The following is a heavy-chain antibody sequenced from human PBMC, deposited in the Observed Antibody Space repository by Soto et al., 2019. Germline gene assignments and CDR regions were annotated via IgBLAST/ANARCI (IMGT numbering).Heavy chain of an antibody. CDR1: GGSISSYY. V-gene: IGHV4-59*08. CDR3: ARPWGFGELLKGFDY. Sequence: SETLSLTCTVSGGSISSYYWSWIRQPPGKGLEWIGYIYYSGSTYYNPSLKSRVTISVDTSKNQFSLKLSSVTAADTAVYYCARPWGFGELLKGFDYWGQGTLVTVSS. CDR2: IYYSGST. J-gene: IGHJ4*02. D-gene: IGHD3-10*01.